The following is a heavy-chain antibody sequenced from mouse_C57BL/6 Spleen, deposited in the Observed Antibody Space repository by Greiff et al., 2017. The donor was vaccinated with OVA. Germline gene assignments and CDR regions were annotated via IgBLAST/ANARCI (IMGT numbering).Heavy chain of an antibody. J-gene: IGHJ3*01. D-gene: IGHD2-4*01. CDR1: GFNIKNTY. CDR3: ASPSIYYDYDGGAWFAY. V-gene: IGHV14-3*01. Sequence: EVKLQQSVAELVRPGASVKLSCTASGFNIKNTYMHWVKQRPEQGLEWIGRIDPANGNTKYAPKFQGKATITADTSSNTAYLQLSSLTSEDTAIYYCASPSIYYDYDGGAWFAYWGQGTLVTVSA. CDR2: IDPANGNT.